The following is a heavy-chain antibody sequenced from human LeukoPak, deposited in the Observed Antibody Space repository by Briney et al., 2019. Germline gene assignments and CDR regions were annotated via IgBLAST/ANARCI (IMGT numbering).Heavy chain of an antibody. J-gene: IGHJ4*02. V-gene: IGHV3-33*01. D-gene: IGHD3-22*01. CDR2: IWYDGSNE. CDR3: VRDLGTTPSSGYSGDY. Sequence: PGGSLRLSCAAPEFPFTRYGMHWVRQAPGKGLEWVAVIWYDGSNENYADSVKGRFIIFRDNSKNTLYLQMNTLRDDEAVVYYYVRDLGTTPSSGYSGDYWGQGSLVTVSS. CDR1: EFPFTRYG.